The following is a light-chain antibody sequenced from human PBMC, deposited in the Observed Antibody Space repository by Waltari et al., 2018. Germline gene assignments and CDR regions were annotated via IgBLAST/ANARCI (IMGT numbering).Light chain of an antibody. CDR2: DVA. CDR1: SSDIGGYNY. V-gene: IGLV2-14*01. CDR3: TSYTTTKTVV. Sequence: QSALTQPASVSGSPGQSLTISCTETSSDIGGYNYVSWYQQHPGKAPKLMIYDVARWPSGVSNRFSGSKSGNTASLTISGLQAEDEADYYCTSYTTTKTVVFGGGTKVTVL. J-gene: IGLJ2*01.